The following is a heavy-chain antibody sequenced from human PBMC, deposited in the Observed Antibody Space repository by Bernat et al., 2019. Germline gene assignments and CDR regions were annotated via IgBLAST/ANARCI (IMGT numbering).Heavy chain of an antibody. Sequence: EVQLVESGRGLVQPGGSLRLSCAASGFTFSSYAMSWVRQAPGKGLEWVSAISGSGGSTYYADSVKGRFTISRDNSKNTLYLQMNSLRDEDTAVYYCAKDLAVVVAASNDAFDIWGQGTMVTVSS. CDR2: ISGSGGST. D-gene: IGHD2-15*01. J-gene: IGHJ3*02. CDR1: GFTFSSYA. CDR3: AKDLAVVVAASNDAFDI. V-gene: IGHV3-23*04.